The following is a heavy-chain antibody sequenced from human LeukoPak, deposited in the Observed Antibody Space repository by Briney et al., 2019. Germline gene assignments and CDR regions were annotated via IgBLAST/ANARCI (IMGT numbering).Heavy chain of an antibody. D-gene: IGHD6-6*01. J-gene: IGHJ4*02. CDR3: ARVAARGFLGSLGEFDY. Sequence: GGSLRLSCAASGFAFSSYSMNWVRQAPGKGLEWVSSISSSSSYIYYADSVKGRFTISRDNAKNSLYLQMNSLRAEDTAVYYCARVAARGFLGSLGEFDYWGQGTLVTVSS. CDR1: GFAFSSYS. CDR2: ISSSSSYI. V-gene: IGHV3-21*01.